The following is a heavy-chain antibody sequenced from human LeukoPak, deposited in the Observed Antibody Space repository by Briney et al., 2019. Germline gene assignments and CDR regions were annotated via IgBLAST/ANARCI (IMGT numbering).Heavy chain of an antibody. CDR3: ASGAYEGFDP. D-gene: IGHD3-16*01. CDR1: GFTFSSYT. J-gene: IGHJ5*02. V-gene: IGHV3-21*01. Sequence: GGSLRLSCSASGFTFSSYTMNWVRQAPGKGLEWVSSIGISSTYIYYTDSVRGRFTISRDNAKNSLYLQMNSLRAEDTAVYYCASGAYEGFDPWGQGSLVTVSS. CDR2: IGISSTYI.